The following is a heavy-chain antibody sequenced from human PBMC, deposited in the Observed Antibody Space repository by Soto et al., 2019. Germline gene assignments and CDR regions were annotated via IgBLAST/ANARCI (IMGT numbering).Heavy chain of an antibody. V-gene: IGHV4-59*01. CDR1: GDSISTFY. Sequence: SETLSLTCTVSGDSISTFYWGWMRQSPGKELEWIGYVYYTGSTNYNPSLKSRVTISVDRSKNQFSLKLTSANAADTAVYYCARGRTVRNYADDSSDYFYFFDYWGQGTQVTVHS. CDR2: VYYTGST. CDR3: ARGRTVRNYADDSSDYFYFFDY. D-gene: IGHD3-22*01. J-gene: IGHJ4*02.